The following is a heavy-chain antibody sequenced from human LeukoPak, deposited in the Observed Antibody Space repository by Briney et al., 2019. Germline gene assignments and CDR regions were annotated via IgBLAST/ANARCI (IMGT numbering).Heavy chain of an antibody. D-gene: IGHD6-13*01. J-gene: IGHJ6*02. CDR2: IYYSGST. CDR3: ARELIAAAGNYYYYGMDV. V-gene: IGHV4-31*03. Sequence: SETLSLTCTVSGGSISSGGYYWSWIRQHPGKGLEWIGYIYYSGSTYYNPSLKSRVTISVDTSKNQFSLKLSFVTAADTAVYYCARELIAAAGNYYYYGMDVWGQGTTVTVSS. CDR1: GGSISSGGYY.